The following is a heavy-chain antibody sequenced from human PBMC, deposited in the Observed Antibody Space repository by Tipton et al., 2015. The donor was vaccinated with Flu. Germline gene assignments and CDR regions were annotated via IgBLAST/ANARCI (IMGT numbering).Heavy chain of an antibody. Sequence: SLRLSCAAFGFTFSTSWMSWVRQAPGKGLEWVANINQGGSEKYYVDSVKGRFTISRDNAKNSLHLHMNSLRAEDTAVYYCARTRGGYCSSSSCYADYFDYWGQGTLVTVSS. CDR1: GFTFSTSW. J-gene: IGHJ4*02. CDR2: INQGGSEK. CDR3: ARTRGGYCSSSSCYADYFDY. V-gene: IGHV3-7*01. D-gene: IGHD2-2*01.